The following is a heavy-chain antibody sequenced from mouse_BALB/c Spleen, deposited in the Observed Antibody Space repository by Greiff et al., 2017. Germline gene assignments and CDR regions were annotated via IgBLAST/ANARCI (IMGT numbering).Heavy chain of an antibody. D-gene: IGHD2-2*01. CDR3: NAGIGYERSFYAMDY. Sequence: EVQRVESGAELVRSGASVKLSCTASGFNIKDYYMHWVKQRPEQGLEWIGWIDPENGDTEYAPKFQGKATMTADTSSNTAYLQLSSLTSEDTAVYYCNAGIGYERSFYAMDYWGQGTSVTVSS. J-gene: IGHJ4*01. CDR2: IDPENGDT. V-gene: IGHV14-4*02. CDR1: GFNIKDYY.